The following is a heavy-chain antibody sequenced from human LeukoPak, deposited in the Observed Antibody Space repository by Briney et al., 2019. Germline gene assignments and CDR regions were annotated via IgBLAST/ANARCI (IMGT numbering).Heavy chain of an antibody. V-gene: IGHV2-5*01. Sequence: SGPTLVNPTQTLTLTCTFSGFSLSTSGVGVGWIRQPLGKALEWLALIYWNDDKRYSPSLKSRLTITKDTSKNQVVPTMTNMDPVDTATYYCAHRLGYYDILTGYPTLYFDYWGPGTLVTVSS. CDR1: GFSLSTSGVG. CDR2: IYWNDDK. D-gene: IGHD3-9*01. J-gene: IGHJ4*02. CDR3: AHRLGYYDILTGYPTLYFDY.